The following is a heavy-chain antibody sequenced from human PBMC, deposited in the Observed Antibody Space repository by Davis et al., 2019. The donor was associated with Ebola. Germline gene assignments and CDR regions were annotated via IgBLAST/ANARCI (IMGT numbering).Heavy chain of an antibody. CDR3: AAGGSRGGFYV. J-gene: IGHJ3*01. CDR2: FDPEDNEI. V-gene: IGHV1-24*01. CDR1: GYTFTNYG. Sequence: AASVKVSCKASGYTFTNYGITWVRQAPGQGLEWMGNFDPEDNEIIYAHKFEGRVTMTEDTSTHTAYMELSSLRSDDSAVYYCAAGGSRGGFYVWGQGTMVTVS. D-gene: IGHD1-26*01.